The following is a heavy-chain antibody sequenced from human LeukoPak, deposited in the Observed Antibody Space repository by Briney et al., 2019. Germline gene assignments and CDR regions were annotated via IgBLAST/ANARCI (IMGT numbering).Heavy chain of an antibody. Sequence: SETLSLTCAVYGGSFSGYYWSWIRQPPGKGLEWIGEINHSGSTNYNPSLKSRVTISVDTSKNQFSLKLSSVTAADTAVYYCARGRRRDVVYYFDYWGQGTLVTVSS. CDR3: ARGRRRDVVYYFDY. CDR1: GGSFSGYY. V-gene: IGHV4-34*01. CDR2: INHSGST. D-gene: IGHD2-15*01. J-gene: IGHJ4*02.